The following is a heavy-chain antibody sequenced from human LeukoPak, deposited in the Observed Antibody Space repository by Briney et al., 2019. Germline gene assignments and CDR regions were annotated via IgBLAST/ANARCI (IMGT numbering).Heavy chain of an antibody. J-gene: IGHJ2*01. CDR1: GGSISSGGYY. Sequence: SQTLSLTCIVSGGSISSGGYYWSWIRQHPGKGLEWIGYIYYSGSIYYNPSVKSLVTISLDTSNNHFSLKLSPVTAADTAVYYCARAGGCSGGSCHYWYFDLWGRGTLVTVSP. CDR3: ARAGGCSGGSCHYWYFDL. V-gene: IGHV4-31*01. D-gene: IGHD2-15*01. CDR2: IYYSGSI.